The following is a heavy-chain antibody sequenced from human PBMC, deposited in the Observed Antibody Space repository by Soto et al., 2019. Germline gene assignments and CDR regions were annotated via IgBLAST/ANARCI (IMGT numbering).Heavy chain of an antibody. V-gene: IGHV1-69*13. CDR3: ARVVYGSGSYYNDGRDNWFDP. D-gene: IGHD3-10*01. CDR1: GGTFSSYA. CDR2: IIPIFGTA. J-gene: IGHJ5*02. Sequence: GASVKVSCKASGGTFSSYAISWVRQAPGQGLEWMGGIIPIFGTANYAQKFQGRVTITADESTSTAYMELSSLRSEDTAVYYCARVVYGSGSYYNDGRDNWFDPWGQGTLVTVSS.